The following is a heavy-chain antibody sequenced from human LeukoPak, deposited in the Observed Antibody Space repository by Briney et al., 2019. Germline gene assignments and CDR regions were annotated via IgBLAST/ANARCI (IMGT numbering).Heavy chain of an antibody. CDR3: AKAGMSGSYRHDAFDI. CDR2: ISSSSSTK. Sequence: GGSLRLSCAASGFTFSWYNMNWVRQAPGKGLEWVSYISSSSSTKYYADSVKGRFTISRDNAKNSLYLQMNSLRAEDTAVYYCAKAGMSGSYRHDAFDIWGQGTMVTVSS. V-gene: IGHV3-48*04. J-gene: IGHJ3*02. CDR1: GFTFSWYN. D-gene: IGHD1-26*01.